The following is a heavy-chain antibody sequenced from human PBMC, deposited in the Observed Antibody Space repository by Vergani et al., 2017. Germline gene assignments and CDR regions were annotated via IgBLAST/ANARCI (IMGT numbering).Heavy chain of an antibody. D-gene: IGHD3-9*01. CDR3: AGKTSAYDILTGYYHTHPFDY. J-gene: IGHJ4*02. CDR1: GASIRSSNYY. Sequence: QLQLQESGPGLVKPSATLSLTCSVSGASIRSSNYYWGWIRQPPGKGLEWIASIYYSGSTYYNPSLKSRVTISVDTSKNQFSLKLSSVTAADTAVYYCAGKTSAYDILTGYYHTHPFDYWGQGTLVTVSS. V-gene: IGHV4-39*07. CDR2: IYYSGST.